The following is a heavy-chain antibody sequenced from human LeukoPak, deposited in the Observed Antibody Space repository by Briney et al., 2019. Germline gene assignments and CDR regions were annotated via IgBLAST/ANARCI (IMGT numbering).Heavy chain of an antibody. J-gene: IGHJ3*02. CDR3: ASELTAATDAFDI. CDR1: EFTFSSYW. V-gene: IGHV3-11*04. D-gene: IGHD6-13*01. CDR2: ISSSGSTI. Sequence: GGSLRLSCAASEFTFSSYWMSWIRQAPGKGLEWVSYISSSGSTIYYADSVKGRFTISRDNAKNSLYLQMNSLRAEDTAVYYCASELTAATDAFDIWGQGTMVTVSS.